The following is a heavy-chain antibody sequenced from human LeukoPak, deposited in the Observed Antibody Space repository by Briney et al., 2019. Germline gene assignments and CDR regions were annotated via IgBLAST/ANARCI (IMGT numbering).Heavy chain of an antibody. CDR1: GGSISSYY. Sequence: SEALSLTCTVSGGSISSYYWSWIRQPPGKGLGWIGYIYYSGSTNYNPSLKSRVTISVDTSKNQFSLKLSSVTAADTAVYYCARGVRWLSKQYYFDYWGQGTLVTVSS. J-gene: IGHJ4*02. CDR3: ARGVRWLSKQYYFDY. D-gene: IGHD5-24*01. CDR2: IYYSGST. V-gene: IGHV4-59*01.